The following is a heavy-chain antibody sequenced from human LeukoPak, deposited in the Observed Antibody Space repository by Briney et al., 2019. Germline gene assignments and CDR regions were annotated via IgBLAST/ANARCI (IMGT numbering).Heavy chain of an antibody. Sequence: GGSLRLPCAASGFTFSSYAMHWVRQAPGKGLEYVSAISSNGGSTYYANSVKGRFTISRDNSKNTLYLQMGSLRAEDMAVYYCAREQIQLWSTIDYWGQGTLVTVSS. CDR2: ISSNGGST. CDR3: AREQIQLWSTIDY. D-gene: IGHD5-18*01. V-gene: IGHV3-64*01. CDR1: GFTFSSYA. J-gene: IGHJ4*02.